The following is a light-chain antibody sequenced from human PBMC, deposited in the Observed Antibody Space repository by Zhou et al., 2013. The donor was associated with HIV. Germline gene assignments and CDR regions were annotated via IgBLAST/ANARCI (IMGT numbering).Light chain of an antibody. J-gene: IGKJ4*01. Sequence: DIQLTQSPSLLSASVGDRVTITCRATPGIDTYLAWYQQRPGKAPKLLIYGASTLQSGVPSRFSGTGSGTFFVLTISSLQPEDFATYYCQQSSIIPLTFGGGTKVEI. CDR2: GAS. CDR3: QQSSIIPLT. CDR1: PGIDTY. V-gene: IGKV1-9*01.